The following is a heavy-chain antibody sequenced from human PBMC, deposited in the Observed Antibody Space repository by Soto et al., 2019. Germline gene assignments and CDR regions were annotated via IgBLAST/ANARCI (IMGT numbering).Heavy chain of an antibody. J-gene: IGHJ3*01. Sequence: PGGSLRLSCVGSGLTFSSYAMGWVRQAPGKGLEWVSGIDGTGGSTYYAESVKGRFTISRDNSKNTLYLQMNSLRVEDTAVYYCAKRLFAIVVVGGYDTWGQGTMVTVSS. CDR2: IDGTGGST. V-gene: IGHV3-23*01. CDR1: GLTFSSYA. D-gene: IGHD5-12*01. CDR3: AKRLFAIVVVGGYDT.